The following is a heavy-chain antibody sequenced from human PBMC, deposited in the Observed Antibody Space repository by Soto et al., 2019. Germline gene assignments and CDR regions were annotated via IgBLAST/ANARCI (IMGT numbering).Heavy chain of an antibody. Sequence: GGSLRLSCTVSGFTFSSSAMHWVRQAPGQGPEWVAFISSDGSYQYFGDSVKGRFTISRDNSKNTVYLQMSSLRLEDTAVYYCAKDQNYYFDSWGQGTLVTVSS. J-gene: IGHJ4*02. CDR2: ISSDGSYQ. CDR3: AKDQNYYFDS. V-gene: IGHV3-30*18. CDR1: GFTFSSSA.